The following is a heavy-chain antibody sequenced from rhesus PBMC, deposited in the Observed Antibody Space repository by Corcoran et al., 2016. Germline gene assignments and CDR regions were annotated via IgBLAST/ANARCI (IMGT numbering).Heavy chain of an antibody. D-gene: IGHD3-3*01. Sequence: QVQLVQSGAEVEWPGLPGKASGEPSGSLFTVYFLPWRLLAPGKGLEGMGEIIPKTSSTCYAQRFQGRVSMTRDTATNTVYMELTSLRSEDSAVFYCDRGYNIWSGWGHSFDVWGQGVLVTVSS. CDR2: IIPKTSST. V-gene: IGHV1-138*01. CDR1: GSLFTVYF. CDR3: DRGYNIWSGWGHSFDV. J-gene: IGHJ5-2*01.